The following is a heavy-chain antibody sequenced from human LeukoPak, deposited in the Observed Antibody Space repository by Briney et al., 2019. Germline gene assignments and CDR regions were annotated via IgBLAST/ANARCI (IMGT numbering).Heavy chain of an antibody. CDR3: ASSAFVRIAAAGTPRDY. CDR2: ISSSSSYI. V-gene: IGHV3-21*01. J-gene: IGHJ4*02. Sequence: GGSLRLSCAASGFTFSSYSMNWVRQAPGKGLEWVSSISSSSSYIYYADSVKGRFTISRDNAKNSLYLQMNSLRAEDTAVYYCASSAFVRIAAAGTPRDYWGQGTLVTVSS. D-gene: IGHD6-13*01. CDR1: GFTFSSYS.